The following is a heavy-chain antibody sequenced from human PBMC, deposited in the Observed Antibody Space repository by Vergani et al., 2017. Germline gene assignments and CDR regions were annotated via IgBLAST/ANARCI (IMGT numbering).Heavy chain of an antibody. D-gene: IGHD4-17*01. CDR1: GFTFSSYW. CDR2: INSDGSST. J-gene: IGHJ2*01. Sequence: EVQLVESGGGLVQPGGSLRLSCAASGFTFSSYWMHWVRQAPGKGLVWVSRINSDGSSTSYADSVKGRFTISRDNAKNTLYLQMNSLRAEDTAVYYCARGGDYGEXFDLWGRGTLVTVSS. V-gene: IGHV3-74*01. CDR3: ARGGDYGEXFDL.